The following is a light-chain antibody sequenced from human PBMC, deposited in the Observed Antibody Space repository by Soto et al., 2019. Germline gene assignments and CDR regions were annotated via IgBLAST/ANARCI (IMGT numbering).Light chain of an antibody. CDR2: TNN. CDR1: SSNIGNNP. V-gene: IGLV1-44*01. CDR3: AAWDDSLNGLV. J-gene: IGLJ2*01. Sequence: QSVLTQPPSASGTPGQSVTISCSGSSSNIGNNPVNWYQHVPGTAPKLLIYTNNQRPSGVPDRFSGSKSGTSTSLAISGLQSEDEADYYCAAWDDSLNGLVFGGGTKLTVL.